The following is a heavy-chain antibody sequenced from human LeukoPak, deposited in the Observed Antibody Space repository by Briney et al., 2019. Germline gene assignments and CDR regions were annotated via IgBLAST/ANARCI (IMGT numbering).Heavy chain of an antibody. CDR2: INWNGGST. CDR3: ARDTDSSQQFDY. J-gene: IGHJ4*02. D-gene: IGHD3-22*01. V-gene: IGHV3-20*04. Sequence: GGSLRLSCAASGFTFDDYGLSWVRQAPGKGLEWVSTINWNGGSTGYADSVKGRFTISRDNAKNSLYLQMNSLRAEDAAVYYCARDTDSSQQFDYWGQGTLVTVSS. CDR1: GFTFDDYG.